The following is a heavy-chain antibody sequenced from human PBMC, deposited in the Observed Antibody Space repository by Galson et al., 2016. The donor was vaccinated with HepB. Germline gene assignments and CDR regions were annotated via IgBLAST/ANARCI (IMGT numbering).Heavy chain of an antibody. J-gene: IGHJ3*02. V-gene: IGHV4-61*02. Sequence: TLSLTCTVSVGSIRINSYYWTWIRQPAGKGLEWIGRIYTSGSTNYNPSLKSRVTISIDASKNEFSLRLSSVTAADTAVYYCARQSLGYTYADDAFDIWGQGTTVTVSS. D-gene: IGHD5-18*01. CDR1: VGSIRINSYY. CDR2: IYTSGST. CDR3: ARQSLGYTYADDAFDI.